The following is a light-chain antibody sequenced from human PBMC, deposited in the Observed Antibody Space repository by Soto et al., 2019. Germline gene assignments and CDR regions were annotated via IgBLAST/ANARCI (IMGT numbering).Light chain of an antibody. Sequence: DIQMTQSPSTLSASVGDRVTITCRASQSIRSWLAWYQQKPGKAPKLLIYKASSLESGVPSRFSGSGSGTEFTLTISSLQPDDCATYYCQQYNSEWTFGQGTKVEIK. CDR3: QQYNSEWT. V-gene: IGKV1-5*03. CDR2: KAS. J-gene: IGKJ1*01. CDR1: QSIRSW.